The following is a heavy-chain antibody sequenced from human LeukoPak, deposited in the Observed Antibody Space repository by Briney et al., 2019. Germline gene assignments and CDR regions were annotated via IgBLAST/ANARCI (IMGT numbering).Heavy chain of an antibody. V-gene: IGHV4-34*01. J-gene: IGHJ2*01. Sequence: PSETLSLTCAVYGGSFSGYYWSWIRQPPGKGLEWIGEINHSGSTNYNPSLESRVTISVDTSKNQFSLKLSSVTAADTAVYYCARATGNSLHWYFDLWGRGTLVTVSS. CDR3: ARATGNSLHWYFDL. CDR2: INHSGST. CDR1: GGSFSGYY. D-gene: IGHD4-4*01.